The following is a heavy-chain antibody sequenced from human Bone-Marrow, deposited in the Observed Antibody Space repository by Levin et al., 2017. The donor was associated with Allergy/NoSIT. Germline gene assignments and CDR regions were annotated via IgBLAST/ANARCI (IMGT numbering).Heavy chain of an antibody. V-gene: IGHV4-59*08. D-gene: IGHD2-2*01. Sequence: SETLSLTCTVSGGSINNYYWSWIRQSPGKGLEWIGNIYYSGDTDYNPSLKSRVMMSVDRSKGQFSLSLTSVTAADTAVYFCARDSVLLPAAWGWFDPWGQGILVTVSS. CDR3: ARDSVLLPAAWGWFDP. CDR2: IYYSGDT. CDR1: GGSINNYY. J-gene: IGHJ5*02.